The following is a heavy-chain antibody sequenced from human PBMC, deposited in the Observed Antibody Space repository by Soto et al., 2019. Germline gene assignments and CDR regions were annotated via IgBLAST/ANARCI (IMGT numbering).Heavy chain of an antibody. CDR3: ARVWWYSSSSRLYYFDY. CDR1: GGTFSSYA. V-gene: IGHV1-69*01. CDR2: IIPIFGTA. Sequence: QVQLVQSGAEVKKPGSSVKVSCKASGGTFSSYAISWVRQAPGQGLEWMGGIIPIFGTANYAQKFQGRVTITADESTSTAYMGLSSLRSEDTAVYYCARVWWYSSSSRLYYFDYWGQGTLVTVSS. D-gene: IGHD6-6*01. J-gene: IGHJ4*02.